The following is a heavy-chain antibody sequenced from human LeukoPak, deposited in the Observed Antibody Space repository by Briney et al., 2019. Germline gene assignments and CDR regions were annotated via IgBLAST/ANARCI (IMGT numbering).Heavy chain of an antibody. Sequence: SETLSLTCAVSGYSISSGYYWGWIRQPPGKGLEWIGSIYHSGSTYYNPSLKSRVTISVDTSKNQFSLKLSSVTAADTVVYYCARTLYDFWSGYSNWFDPWGQGTLVTVSS. CDR3: ARTLYDFWSGYSNWFDP. CDR2: IYHSGST. V-gene: IGHV4-38-2*01. D-gene: IGHD3-3*01. CDR1: GYSISSGYY. J-gene: IGHJ5*02.